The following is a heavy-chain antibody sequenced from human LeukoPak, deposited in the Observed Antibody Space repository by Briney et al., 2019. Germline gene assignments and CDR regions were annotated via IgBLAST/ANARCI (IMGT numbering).Heavy chain of an antibody. CDR2: IYYSGST. CDR3: ARLVPPGWFDP. J-gene: IGHJ5*02. Sequence: SETLSLTCTVSGGSISSYYWSWIRQSPGKGLDWIGYIYYSGSTKYNPSLKSRVTISVDTSKNQFSLKLTSVTAADTAVYYCARLVPPGWFDPWGQGTLVTVSS. CDR1: GGSISSYY. D-gene: IGHD6-6*01. V-gene: IGHV4-59*08.